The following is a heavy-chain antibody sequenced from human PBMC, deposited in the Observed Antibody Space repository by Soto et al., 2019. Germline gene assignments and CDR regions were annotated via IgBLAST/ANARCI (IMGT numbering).Heavy chain of an antibody. V-gene: IGHV3-13*01. CDR1: GFTFSSYD. D-gene: IGHD2-21*02. J-gene: IGHJ6*02. CDR2: IGTAGDT. CDR3: ARWTDGNYYYGMDV. Sequence: PGGSLRLSCAASGFTFSSYDMHWVRQATGKGLEWVSAIGTAGDTYYPGSVKGRFTISRENAKNSLYLQMNSLRAGDTAVYYCARWTDGNYYYGMDVWGQGTTVTVSS.